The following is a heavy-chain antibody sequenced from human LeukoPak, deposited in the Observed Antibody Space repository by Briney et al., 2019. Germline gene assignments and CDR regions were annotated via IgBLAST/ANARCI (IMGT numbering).Heavy chain of an antibody. J-gene: IGHJ4*02. CDR1: GASISSDSW. CDR3: ASPSGASSS. CDR2: IFDSGST. D-gene: IGHD3-10*01. Sequence: PSETLSLTCAVSGASISSDSWGRWVRQSPEKGLEWLGDIFDSGSTHYNPSVKSRVTMAVDKSNNQFSLRLTSVTAADTAVYYCASPSGASSSWGQGLLVTVSS. V-gene: IGHV4-4*02.